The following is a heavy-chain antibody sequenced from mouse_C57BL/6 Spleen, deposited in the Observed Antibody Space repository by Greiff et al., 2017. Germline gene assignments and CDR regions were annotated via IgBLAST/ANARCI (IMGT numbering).Heavy chain of an antibody. CDR3: ARRGPYGSSYY. D-gene: IGHD1-1*01. J-gene: IGHJ2*01. V-gene: IGHV1-50*01. Sequence: QVQLQQPGAELVKPGASVKLSCKASGYTFTSYWMQWVKQRPGQGLEWIGEIDPSDSSTNYNQKFKGKATLTVDTSSSTAYMQLSSLTSEDSAVYYCARRGPYGSSYYWGQGTTLTVSS. CDR2: IDPSDSST. CDR1: GYTFTSYW.